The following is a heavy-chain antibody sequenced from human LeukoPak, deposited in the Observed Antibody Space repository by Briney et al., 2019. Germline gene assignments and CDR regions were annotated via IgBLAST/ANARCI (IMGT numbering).Heavy chain of an antibody. Sequence: GGSLRLSCAASGFTFSSYAMSWVRQAPGKGLEWVSAISASGDRTYYAVSVKGRFTISRDNSKNTLYLQMNSLRAEDAAVYYCAKAQHSSSHLWGQGTLVTVSS. CDR1: GFTFSSYA. V-gene: IGHV3-23*01. J-gene: IGHJ4*02. CDR3: AKAQHSSSHL. D-gene: IGHD6-13*01. CDR2: ISASGDRT.